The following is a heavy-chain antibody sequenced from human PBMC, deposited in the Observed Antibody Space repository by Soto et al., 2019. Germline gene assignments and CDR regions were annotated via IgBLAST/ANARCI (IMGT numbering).Heavy chain of an antibody. CDR2: INHSGST. CDR1: GGSFSGYY. V-gene: IGHV4-34*01. J-gene: IGHJ5*02. CDR3: ARGFHQLLVSGIAAELNWFDP. Sequence: SETLSLTCAVYGGSFSGYYWSWIRRPPGKGLEWIGEINHSGSTNYNPSLKSRVTISVDTSKNQFSLKLSSVTAADTAVYYCARGFHQLLVSGIAAELNWFDPWGQGTLVTVSS. D-gene: IGHD6-13*01.